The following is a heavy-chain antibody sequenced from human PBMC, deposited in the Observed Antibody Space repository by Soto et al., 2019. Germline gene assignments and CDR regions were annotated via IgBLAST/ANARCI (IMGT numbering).Heavy chain of an antibody. CDR3: ARDYWSDSSGWLGLFDY. CDR1: GFTFSSYA. Sequence: GGSLRLSCAASGFTFSSYAMHWVRQAPGKGLEWVAVISNDGSNKYYEDSVKGRFTISRDNSKNTMYLQMNSLRAEDTAVYYCARDYWSDSSGWLGLFDYWGQGTLVTVSS. D-gene: IGHD6-19*01. J-gene: IGHJ4*02. V-gene: IGHV3-30-3*01. CDR2: ISNDGSNK.